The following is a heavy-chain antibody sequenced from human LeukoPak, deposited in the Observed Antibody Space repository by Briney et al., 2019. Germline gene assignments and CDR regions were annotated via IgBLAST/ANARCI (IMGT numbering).Heavy chain of an antibody. CDR1: GFTFSSYG. CDR3: ARGDDYGGIYYFDY. J-gene: IGHJ4*02. V-gene: IGHV3-33*01. CDR2: IWYDGSNK. D-gene: IGHD4-23*01. Sequence: PGRSLRLSCAASGFTFSSYGMHWVRQAPGKGLEWVAVIWYDGSNKYYADSVKGRFTISRDNAKKSLYLVMNSLRAEDTAVYYCARGDDYGGIYYFDYWGQGALVTVSS.